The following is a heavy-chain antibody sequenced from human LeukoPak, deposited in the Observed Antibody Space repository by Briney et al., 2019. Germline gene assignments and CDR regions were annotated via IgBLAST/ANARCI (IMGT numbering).Heavy chain of an antibody. Sequence: SGGPLRLSCAASGFTFSSYGMHWVRQAPGKGLEWVAFIRYDGSNKYYADSVKGRFTISRDNSKNTLYLQMNSLRAEDTAVYYCAKDPFEEYYFDYWGQGTLVTVSS. V-gene: IGHV3-30*02. J-gene: IGHJ4*02. D-gene: IGHD3-10*01. CDR3: AKDPFEEYYFDY. CDR1: GFTFSSYG. CDR2: IRYDGSNK.